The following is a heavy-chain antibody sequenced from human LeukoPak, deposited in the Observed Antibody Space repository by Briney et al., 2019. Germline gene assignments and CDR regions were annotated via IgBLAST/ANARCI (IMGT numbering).Heavy chain of an antibody. CDR2: ISGSGGST. J-gene: IGHJ4*02. CDR1: EFTFSSYP. Sequence: GGSLRLSCAASEFTFSSYPMSWVRQVPGKGLEWVSAISGSGGSTYYADSVKGRFTISRDNSKNTLYLQMNSLRAEDTAVYYCAKVDETHPEYYDFWSGYSPFDYWGQGTLVTVSS. D-gene: IGHD3-3*01. CDR3: AKVDETHPEYYDFWSGYSPFDY. V-gene: IGHV3-23*01.